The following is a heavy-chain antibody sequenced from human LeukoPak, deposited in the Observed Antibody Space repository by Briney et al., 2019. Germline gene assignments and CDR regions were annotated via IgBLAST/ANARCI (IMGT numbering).Heavy chain of an antibody. V-gene: IGHV3-21*01. Sequence: GGSLRLSCAASGFTFSSYSMNWVRQAPGKGLEWVSSISSSSSCIYYADSVKGRFTISRDNSKNTLYLQMNSLRAEDTAVYYCAKEKSRYCSGGSCYGMDVWGQGTTVTVSS. CDR2: ISSSSSCI. D-gene: IGHD2-15*01. CDR1: GFTFSSYS. CDR3: AKEKSRYCSGGSCYGMDV. J-gene: IGHJ6*02.